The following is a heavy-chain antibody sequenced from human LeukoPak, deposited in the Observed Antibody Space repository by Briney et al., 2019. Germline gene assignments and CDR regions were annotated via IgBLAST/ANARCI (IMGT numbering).Heavy chain of an antibody. CDR1: GYTFTGYD. Sequence: ASVKVSCKAAGYTFTGYDMHWVRQAPGQGLEWRGWINPNSGGTKYAQKFQGRVTMTRDTSISTAYMELSRLRSDDTAVYYCARESITGTSGGYWGQGTLVTVSS. CDR3: ARESITGTSGGY. J-gene: IGHJ4*02. D-gene: IGHD1-20*01. V-gene: IGHV1-2*02. CDR2: INPNSGGT.